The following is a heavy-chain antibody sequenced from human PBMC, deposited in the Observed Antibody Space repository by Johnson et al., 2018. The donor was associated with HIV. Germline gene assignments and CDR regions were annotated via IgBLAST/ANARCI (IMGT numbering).Heavy chain of an antibody. CDR3: AKDERAAAGTRGLDAFDI. J-gene: IGHJ3*02. D-gene: IGHD6-13*01. CDR1: GFMFRSFW. V-gene: IGHV3-7*01. Sequence: VQLVESGGGLVRPGGSLRLSCAASGFMFRSFWMTWVRQAPGMGLEWVANIKQDGTESYYVDSVKGRFTLSRDNSKNTLYLQMNSLRAEDTAVYYCAKDERAAAGTRGLDAFDIWGQGTMVTVSS. CDR2: IKQDGTES.